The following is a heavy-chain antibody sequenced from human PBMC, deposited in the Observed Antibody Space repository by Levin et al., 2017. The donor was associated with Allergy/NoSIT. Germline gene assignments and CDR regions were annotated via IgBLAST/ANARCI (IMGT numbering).Heavy chain of an antibody. CDR3: ARHCRHIYGSGMDWFDP. V-gene: IGHV4-34*01. Sequence: SETLSLTCAVYGGSFSGYYWSWIRQPPGKGLEWIGEINHSGSTNYNPSLKSRVTISVDTSKNQFSLKLSSVTAADTAVYYCARHCRHIYGSGMDWFDPWGQGTLVTVSS. D-gene: IGHD3-10*01. CDR1: GGSFSGYY. J-gene: IGHJ5*02. CDR2: INHSGST.